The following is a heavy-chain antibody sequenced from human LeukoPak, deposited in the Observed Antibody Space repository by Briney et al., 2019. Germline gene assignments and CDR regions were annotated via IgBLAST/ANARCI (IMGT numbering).Heavy chain of an antibody. V-gene: IGHV1-46*01. Sequence: ASVKVSCKASGYTFTSYYMHWVRQAPGQGLEWMGIINPSGGSTSYAQKFQGRVTMTRDTSTSTVYMELSSLRSGDTAVYYCARVNGGVVPAAYAEYFQHWGQGTLVTVSS. CDR2: INPSGGST. D-gene: IGHD2-2*01. CDR3: ARVNGGVVPAAYAEYFQH. CDR1: GYTFTSYY. J-gene: IGHJ1*01.